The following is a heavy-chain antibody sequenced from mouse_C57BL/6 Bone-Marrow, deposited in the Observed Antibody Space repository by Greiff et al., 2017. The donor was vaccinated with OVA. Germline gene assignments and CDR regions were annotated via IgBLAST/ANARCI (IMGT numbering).Heavy chain of an antibody. CDR1: GFTFSSYT. Sequence: EVKVVESGGGLVKPGGSLKLSCAASGFTFSSYTMSWVRQTPEKRLEWVATISGGGGNTYYPDSVKGRFTISRDNAKNTLYLQMSSLRSEDTALYYCARDGLGGYDVKGWGQGTLVTVSA. CDR3: ARDGLGGYDVKG. J-gene: IGHJ3*01. D-gene: IGHD2-2*01. CDR2: ISGGGGNT. V-gene: IGHV5-9*01.